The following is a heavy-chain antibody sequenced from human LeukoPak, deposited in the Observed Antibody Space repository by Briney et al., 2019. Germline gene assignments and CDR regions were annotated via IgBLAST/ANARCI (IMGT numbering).Heavy chain of an antibody. V-gene: IGHV1-46*01. Sequence: ASVKVSCKASGYTFTSYYMHWVRQAPGQGLEWMGIINPSGGSTSYAQKFQGRVTMTRDTSTSTVYMELSSLRSEDTAVYYCARELVDTAMVDYYYGMDVWGQGTTVTVSS. CDR1: GYTFTSYY. CDR3: ARELVDTAMVDYYYGMDV. D-gene: IGHD5-18*01. CDR2: INPSGGST. J-gene: IGHJ6*02.